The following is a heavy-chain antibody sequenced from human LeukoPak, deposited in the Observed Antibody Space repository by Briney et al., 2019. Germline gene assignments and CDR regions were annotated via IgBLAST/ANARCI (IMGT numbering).Heavy chain of an antibody. CDR3: ARGAPYYDILTGYQGFDY. CDR2: IYSGST. Sequence: PSETLSLTCTVSGGSISSFYWNWIRQPPGKGLDWIGYIYSGSTNYNPSLKSRVTISVDTSKNQFSLTLSPVTAADTAVYYCARGAPYYDILTGYQGFDYWGQGTLVTVSS. J-gene: IGHJ4*02. V-gene: IGHV4-59*01. CDR1: GGSISSFY. D-gene: IGHD3-9*01.